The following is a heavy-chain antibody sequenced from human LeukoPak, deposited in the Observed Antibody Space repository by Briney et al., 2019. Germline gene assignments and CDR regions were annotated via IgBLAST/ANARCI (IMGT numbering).Heavy chain of an antibody. Sequence: GESLKISCKGSGYSFTSYWIGWVRQMPGKGLEWMGIIYPGDSDTRYSPSFQGQVTISADKSISTAYLQWSSLKASVTAMYYCARHRGVTDDAFDIWGQGTMVTVSS. V-gene: IGHV5-51*01. CDR1: GYSFTSYW. CDR3: ARHRGVTDDAFDI. D-gene: IGHD2-21*02. CDR2: IYPGDSDT. J-gene: IGHJ3*02.